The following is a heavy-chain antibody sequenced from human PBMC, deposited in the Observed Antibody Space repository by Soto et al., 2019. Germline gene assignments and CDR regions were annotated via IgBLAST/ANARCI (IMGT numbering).Heavy chain of an antibody. Sequence: GGSLRLSCAASGFTFSSFAMSWVRQAPGKGLEWVSAISGSGGSTYYADSVKGRFTISRDNSKDTLYLQMNSLRAEDTAVYYCAKDRYGTMVRGVITAFDIWGQGTMVTVSS. V-gene: IGHV3-23*01. D-gene: IGHD3-10*01. CDR2: ISGSGGST. CDR1: GFTFSSFA. CDR3: AKDRYGTMVRGVITAFDI. J-gene: IGHJ3*02.